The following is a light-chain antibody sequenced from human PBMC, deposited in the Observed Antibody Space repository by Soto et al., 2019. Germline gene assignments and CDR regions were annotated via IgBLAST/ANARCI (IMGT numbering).Light chain of an antibody. V-gene: IGKV3-20*01. CDR3: QQYGRSPPFT. Sequence: EIVLTQSPGTLSLSPGERATLSCRASQSVSSTYIAWYQQNPGQAPRLLIYGASSRATGIPDRFSGSGSGTDFTLTISRLEXEDFAVYFCQQYGRSPPFTFGQGTKVEIK. CDR1: QSVSSTY. CDR2: GAS. J-gene: IGKJ2*01.